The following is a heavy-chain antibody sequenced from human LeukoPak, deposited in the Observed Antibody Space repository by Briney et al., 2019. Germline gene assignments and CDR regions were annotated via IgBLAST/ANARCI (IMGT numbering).Heavy chain of an antibody. CDR1: GGSFSGYY. J-gene: IGHJ4*02. CDR2: IYYSGST. V-gene: IGHV4-30-4*08. D-gene: IGHD6-13*01. Sequence: SETLSLTCAVYGGSFSGYYWSWIRQPPGKGLEWIGYIYYSGSTYYNPSLKSRVTISVDTSKNQFSLKLSSVTAADTAVYYCASSIAAAGTSFDYWGQGTLVTVSS. CDR3: ASSIAAAGTSFDY.